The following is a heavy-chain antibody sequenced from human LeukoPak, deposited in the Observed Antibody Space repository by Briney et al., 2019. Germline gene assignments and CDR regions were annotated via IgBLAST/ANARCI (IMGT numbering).Heavy chain of an antibody. CDR2: ISYDGSGQ. J-gene: IGHJ4*02. CDR1: GFTFSSYA. CDR3: ARANRPFHASGWYKDY. D-gene: IGHD6-19*01. V-gene: IGHV3-30-3*01. Sequence: GRSLRLSCAASGFTFSSYAMHWVRQAPGKGLEWVALISYDGSGQYYTESVRGRFTISRDNSKNTLYLQVNSLRVEDTAVYYCARANRPFHASGWYKDYWGQGTLVTVSS.